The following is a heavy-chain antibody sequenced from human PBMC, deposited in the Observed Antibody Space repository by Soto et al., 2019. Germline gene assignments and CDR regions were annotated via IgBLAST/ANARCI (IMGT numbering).Heavy chain of an antibody. CDR1: GFTFSSYE. CDR2: ISSSGSTI. J-gene: IGHJ4*02. V-gene: IGHV3-48*03. Sequence: HPGGSLRLSCAASGFTFSSYEMNWVRQAPGKGLEWVSYISSSGSTIYYADSVKGRFTISRDNAKNSLYLQMNSLRAEDTAVYYCARDDWNDVTFDYWGQGTLVTVSS. D-gene: IGHD1-1*01. CDR3: ARDDWNDVTFDY.